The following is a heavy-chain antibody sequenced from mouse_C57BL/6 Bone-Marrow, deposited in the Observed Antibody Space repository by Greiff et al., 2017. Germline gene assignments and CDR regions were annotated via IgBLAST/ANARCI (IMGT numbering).Heavy chain of an antibody. CDR1: GYTFTSYW. CDR2: IDPSDSET. J-gene: IGHJ3*01. D-gene: IGHD2-4*01. CDR3: AREDDYDKAWFAY. Sequence: QVQLQQPGAELVRPGSSVKLPCKASGYTFTSYWMHWVKQRPIQGLEWIGNIDPSDSETHYNQKFKDKATLTVDKSSSTAYMQLSSLTSEDSAVYYCAREDDYDKAWFAYWGQGTLVTVSA. V-gene: IGHV1-52*01.